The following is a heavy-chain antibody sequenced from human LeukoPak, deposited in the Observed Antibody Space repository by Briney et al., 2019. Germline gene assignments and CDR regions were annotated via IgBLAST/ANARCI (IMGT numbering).Heavy chain of an antibody. CDR2: ISSSGSTI. CDR3: ARDRVNYYYGSGSTSLFDY. D-gene: IGHD3-10*01. Sequence: GGSLRLSCAASGFSFSNYWMSWVRQAPGKGLEWVSYISSSGSTIYYADSVKGRFTISRDSAKNSLYLQMNSLRAEDTAVYYCARDRVNYYYGSGSTSLFDYWGQGTLVTVSS. CDR1: GFSFSNYW. J-gene: IGHJ4*02. V-gene: IGHV3-11*01.